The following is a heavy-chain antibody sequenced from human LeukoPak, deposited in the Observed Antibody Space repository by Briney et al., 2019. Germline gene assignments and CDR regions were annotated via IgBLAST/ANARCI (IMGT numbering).Heavy chain of an antibody. CDR3: ARGRTIFGVVNYFDY. CDR1: GFSFTSYW. CDR2: IYPGDSDT. D-gene: IGHD3-3*01. Sequence: GESLKISCKGSGFSFTSYWIGWVRQMPGKGLEWMGIIYPGDSDTRYSPSFQGQVTISADKSISTAYLQWSSLKASDTAMYYCARGRTIFGVVNYFDYWGQGTLVTVSS. J-gene: IGHJ4*02. V-gene: IGHV5-51*01.